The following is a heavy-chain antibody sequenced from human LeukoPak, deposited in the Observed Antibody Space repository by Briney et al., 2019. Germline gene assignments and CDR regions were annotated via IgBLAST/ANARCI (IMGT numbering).Heavy chain of an antibody. J-gene: IGHJ6*02. CDR2: INPNSGGT. V-gene: IGHV1-2*02. Sequence: ASVKVSCKASGYTFTGYYMHWVRQAPGQGLEWMGWINPNSGGTNYAQKFQGRVTMTRDTSISTAYMELSRLRSDDTAVYYCARARRSSITIFGVVTYYYYGMDVWGQGTTVTVSS. D-gene: IGHD3-3*01. CDR1: GYTFTGYY. CDR3: ARARRSSITIFGVVTYYYYGMDV.